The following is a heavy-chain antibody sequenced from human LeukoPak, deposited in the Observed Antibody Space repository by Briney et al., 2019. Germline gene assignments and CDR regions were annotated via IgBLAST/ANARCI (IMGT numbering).Heavy chain of an antibody. D-gene: IGHD1-26*01. Sequence: ASVKVSCKASGYTFTSYDINWVRPATGQGLEWMGWMNPNSGNTGYAQKFQGRVTMTEDTSTDTAYMELSSLRSEDTAVYYCATDLESRSGSYLEVWFDPWGQGTLVTVSS. CDR2: MNPNSGNT. J-gene: IGHJ5*02. CDR1: GYTFTSYD. CDR3: ATDLESRSGSYLEVWFDP. V-gene: IGHV1-8*01.